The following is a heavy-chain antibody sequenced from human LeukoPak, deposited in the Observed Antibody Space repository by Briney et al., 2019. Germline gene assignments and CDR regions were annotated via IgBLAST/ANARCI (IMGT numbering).Heavy chain of an antibody. V-gene: IGHV3-11*04. CDR3: ARAHKYAFDI. CDR2: ITSSGSAI. Sequence: PGGSLRLSCAASGFTFSDYYMGWIRQAPGNGLEWVAYITSSGSAIYHPDSVKGRFTISSDYAKDFPYLQMNTLSADDTTAYYCARAHKYAFDIWGQGTMVTVSS. CDR1: GFTFSDYY. J-gene: IGHJ3*02.